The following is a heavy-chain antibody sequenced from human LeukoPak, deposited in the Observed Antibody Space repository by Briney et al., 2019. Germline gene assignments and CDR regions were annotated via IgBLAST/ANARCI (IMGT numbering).Heavy chain of an antibody. CDR1: GFSFSDYG. V-gene: IGHV3-30*02. CDR2: IRHDGNKK. J-gene: IGHJ2*01. D-gene: IGHD2-8*01. CDR3: VHQGGRDTYGRNWYLGL. Sequence: GGSLRLSCGASGFSFSDYGMHWVRQAPGKGLEWVAFIRHDGNKKYLPDSMKGRFSVSRDNSNNTLYLQMNSLRPDDTALYSCVHQGGRDTYGRNWYLGLWGRGTLVTVSS.